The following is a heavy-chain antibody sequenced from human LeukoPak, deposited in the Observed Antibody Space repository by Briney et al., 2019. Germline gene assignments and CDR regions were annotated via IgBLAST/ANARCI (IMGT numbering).Heavy chain of an antibody. CDR1: GGSISSGRYY. D-gene: IGHD6-13*01. Sequence: SQTLSLTCTVSGGSISSGRYYWSWIRQPAGKGLEWIGRIYTSGSTNYNPSLKSRVTISVDTSKNQFSLKLSSVTAADTAVYYCARDGGSSWYQVDYWGQGTLVTVSS. CDR2: IYTSGST. J-gene: IGHJ4*02. CDR3: ARDGGSSWYQVDY. V-gene: IGHV4-61*02.